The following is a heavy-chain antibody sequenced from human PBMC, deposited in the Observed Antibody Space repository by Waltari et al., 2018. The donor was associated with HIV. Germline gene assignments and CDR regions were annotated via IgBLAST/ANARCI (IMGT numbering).Heavy chain of an antibody. CDR1: VGSISSSSYY. V-gene: IGHV4-39*01. CDR2: IYYSGST. CDR3: ARPRYSSSSGGWFDP. D-gene: IGHD6-6*01. Sequence: QLQLQESGPGLVKPSETLSLTCTVSVGSISSSSYYWGWVRQPPGKGLEWIGSIYYSGSTDYNPSLKSRVTISVDTSKNQFSLKLSSVTAADTAVYYCARPRYSSSSGGWFDPWGQGTLVTVSS. J-gene: IGHJ5*02.